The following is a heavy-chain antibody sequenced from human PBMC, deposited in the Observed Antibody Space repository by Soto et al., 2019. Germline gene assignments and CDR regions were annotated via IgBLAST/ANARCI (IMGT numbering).Heavy chain of an antibody. D-gene: IGHD2-8*01. CDR2: ISYGGYK. CDR3: AAVNGSFLSFFVN. CDR1: GDSISGGDVY. J-gene: IGHJ4*02. Sequence: QVQLQESGPGLVKPSQTLSLSCTVSGDSISGGDVYWSWIRQSPGKALEWLAHISYGGYKFYNPSLKSRVTISVETSRSQVSLEVSSVTVAVTAVYYCAAVNGSFLSFFVNWGQGTLVAVSS. V-gene: IGHV4-30-4*08.